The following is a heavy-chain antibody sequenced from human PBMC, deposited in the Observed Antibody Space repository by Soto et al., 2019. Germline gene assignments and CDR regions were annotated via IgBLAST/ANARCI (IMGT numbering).Heavy chain of an antibody. J-gene: IGHJ4*02. CDR2: LSSSGGST. CDR3: AKGGSSQDFDY. CDR1: GFTFSSYA. Sequence: GGSLRLSCAASGFTFSSYAMSWVRQAPGKGLEWVSALSSSGGSTYYADSVKGRFTISRDNSKNTLYLQMNSLRAEDTAVYYCAKGGSSQDFDYWGQGTLVTVSS. V-gene: IGHV3-23*01. D-gene: IGHD6-6*01.